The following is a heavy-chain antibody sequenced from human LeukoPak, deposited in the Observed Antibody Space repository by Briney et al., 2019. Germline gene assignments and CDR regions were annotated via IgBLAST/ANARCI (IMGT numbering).Heavy chain of an antibody. V-gene: IGHV4-31*03. D-gene: IGHD2-2*01. CDR1: GGSISSGGYY. CDR3: AREYPAAHQREGIWYFDL. CDR2: IYYSGST. Sequence: SETLSLTCTVSGGSISSGGYYWSWIRQHPGKGLEWIGYIYYSGSTYYNPSLKSRVTISVDTSKNQFSLKLSSVTAADTAVYYCAREYPAAHQREGIWYFDLWGRGTLVTVSS. J-gene: IGHJ2*01.